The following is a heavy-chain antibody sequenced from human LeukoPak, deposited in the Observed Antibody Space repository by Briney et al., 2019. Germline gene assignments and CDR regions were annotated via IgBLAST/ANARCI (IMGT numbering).Heavy chain of an antibody. V-gene: IGHV4-39*01. CDR1: GDSINSRSYY. J-gene: IGHJ3*02. Sequence: SETLSLTCTVSGDSINSRSYYWDWIRQSPGKGLEWIGSIYYSGSTYYNPSLKSRVTISADTSKNQFSLQLSSVTAADTAIYYCARRPPALGAFDIWGHGTMVTVSS. CDR3: ARRPPALGAFDI. CDR2: IYYSGST.